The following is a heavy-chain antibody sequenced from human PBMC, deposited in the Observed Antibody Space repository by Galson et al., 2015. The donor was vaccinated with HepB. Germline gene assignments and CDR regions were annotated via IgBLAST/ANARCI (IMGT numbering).Heavy chain of an antibody. J-gene: IGHJ4*02. Sequence: SLRLSCAASGFSFSSYTMNWVRQAPGKGLEWVSSISRSRNFIYYVDSVKGRFTISRDNAKNTLYLQMNSLRAEDTAVYYCARKFGELPNFDYWGQGTLVTVSS. CDR3: ARKFGELPNFDY. D-gene: IGHD3-10*01. CDR2: ISRSRNFI. V-gene: IGHV3-21*01. CDR1: GFSFSSYT.